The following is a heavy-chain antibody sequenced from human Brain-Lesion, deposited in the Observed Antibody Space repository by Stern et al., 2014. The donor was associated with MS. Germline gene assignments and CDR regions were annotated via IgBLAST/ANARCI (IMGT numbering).Heavy chain of an antibody. CDR1: GGSISSSSYY. V-gene: IGHV4-39*02. J-gene: IGHJ4*02. D-gene: IGHD3-10*01. CDR3: AKLWLGELPESPFDY. CDR2: IYYSGRT. Sequence: QLQLQESGPGLVKPSETLSLTCTVSGGSISSSSYYWGWIRQPPGQGLEWIGSIYYSGRTHYHPSLKSRVTTYMDTSKNHFSLRLSSVTAADTAVYFCAKLWLGELPESPFDYWGQGTLVTVSS.